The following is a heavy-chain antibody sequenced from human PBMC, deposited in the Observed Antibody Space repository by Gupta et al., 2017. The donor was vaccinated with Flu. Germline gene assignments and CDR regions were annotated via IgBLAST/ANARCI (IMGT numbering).Heavy chain of an antibody. J-gene: IGHJ5*02. CDR2: INAGNGNT. Sequence: QVQLVQSGAEVKKPGASVKVSCKASGYTFTSYAMHWVRQAPGQRLEWMGWINAGNGNTKYSQKFQGRGTITRDTSASTAYMELSSLRSEDTAVYYCARDLGCSSTSCYFGWFDPWGQGTLVTVSS. CDR1: GYTFTSYA. V-gene: IGHV1-3*01. D-gene: IGHD2-2*01. CDR3: ARDLGCSSTSCYFGWFDP.